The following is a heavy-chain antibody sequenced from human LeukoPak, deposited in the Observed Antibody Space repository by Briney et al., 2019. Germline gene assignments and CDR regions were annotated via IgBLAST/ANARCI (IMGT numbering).Heavy chain of an antibody. CDR1: GGTFSSYA. V-gene: IGHV1-69*06. Sequence: SVKVSCKASGGTFSSYAISWVRQAPGQGLEWMGGIIPIFGTANYAQKFQGRVTITADRSTSTAYMELSSLRSGDTAVYYCARVVQSGGTLYNWFDPWGQGTLVTVSS. D-gene: IGHD2-15*01. J-gene: IGHJ5*02. CDR2: IIPIFGTA. CDR3: ARVVQSGGTLYNWFDP.